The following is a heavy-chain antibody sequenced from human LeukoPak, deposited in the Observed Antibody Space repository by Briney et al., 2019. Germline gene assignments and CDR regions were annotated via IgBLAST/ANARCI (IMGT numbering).Heavy chain of an antibody. J-gene: IGHJ5*02. CDR2: IYYSGST. CDR1: GGSISSGDYY. D-gene: IGHD2-2*02. CDR3: ARVGTIPPDT. Sequence: SETLSLTCTVSGGSISSGDYYWSWIRRPPGKGLEWIGYIYYSGSTYYNPSLKSRVTISVDTSKNQFSLKLSSVTAADTAVYYRARVGTIPPDTWGQGTLVTVSS. V-gene: IGHV4-30-4*01.